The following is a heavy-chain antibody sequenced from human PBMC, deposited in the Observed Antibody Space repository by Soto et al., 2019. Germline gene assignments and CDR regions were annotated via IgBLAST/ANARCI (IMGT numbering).Heavy chain of an antibody. CDR2: IYYSGST. CDR1: GGSISSGGYY. CDR3: ARDRFGEYYYYGMDV. V-gene: IGHV4-31*03. Sequence: QVQLQESGPGLVKPSQTLSHTCTVSGGSISSGGYYWSWIRQHPGKGLEWIGYIYYSGSTYYNPSLKSRVTIAVDTSKNQFALKLSSVTAADTAVYYCARDRFGEYYYYGMDVWGQGTTVTVSS. D-gene: IGHD3-10*01. J-gene: IGHJ6*02.